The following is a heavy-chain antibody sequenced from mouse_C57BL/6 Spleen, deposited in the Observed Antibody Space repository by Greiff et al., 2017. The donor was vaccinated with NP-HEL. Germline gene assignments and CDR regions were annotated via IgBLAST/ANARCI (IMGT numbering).Heavy chain of an antibody. Sequence: QVQLKESGPGLVAPSQSLSITCTVSGFSLTGYGVDWVRQPPGKGLEWLGVIWGGGSTNSNSALLSRLSISKDNSKRQVFVKMNSLQTYDTAMYYCAKHTYYYGSSDAMDYWGQGTSVTVSS. CDR2: IWGGGST. D-gene: IGHD1-1*01. CDR3: AKHTYYYGSSDAMDY. J-gene: IGHJ4*01. V-gene: IGHV2-9*01. CDR1: GFSLTGYG.